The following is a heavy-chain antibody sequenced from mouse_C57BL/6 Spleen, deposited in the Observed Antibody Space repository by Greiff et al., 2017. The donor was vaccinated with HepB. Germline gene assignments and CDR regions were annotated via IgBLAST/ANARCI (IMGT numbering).Heavy chain of an antibody. J-gene: IGHJ3*01. Sequence: QVQLQQSGPELVKPGASVKISCKASGYAFSSSWMNWVKQRPGKGLEWIGRIYPGDGDTNYNAKFKGKATLTADKSSSTAYMQLSSLTSEDSAVYFCADDGYYGGFAYWGQGTLVTVSA. V-gene: IGHV1-82*01. CDR1: GYAFSSSW. CDR2: IYPGDGDT. D-gene: IGHD2-3*01. CDR3: ADDGYYGGFAY.